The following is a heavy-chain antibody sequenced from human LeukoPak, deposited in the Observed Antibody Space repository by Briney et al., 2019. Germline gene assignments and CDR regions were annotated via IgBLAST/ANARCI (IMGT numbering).Heavy chain of an antibody. CDR3: ARASSEDAFDI. Sequence: GGSLRLSCAASGFTFSSYSMNWVRQAPGKGLEWVSSISSSSSYIYYADSVKGRFTISRDNAKNSLYLQMNSLRAEDTAVYYCARASSEDAFDIWGQGTMVTVSS. CDR2: ISSSSSYI. CDR1: GFTFSSYS. J-gene: IGHJ3*02. D-gene: IGHD1-14*01. V-gene: IGHV3-21*01.